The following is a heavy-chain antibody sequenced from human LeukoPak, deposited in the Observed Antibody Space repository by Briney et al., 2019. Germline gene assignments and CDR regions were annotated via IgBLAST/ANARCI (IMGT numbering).Heavy chain of an antibody. CDR2: IYYSGST. D-gene: IGHD6-6*01. CDR3: ARPSAYSSSPGAFDI. J-gene: IGHJ3*02. CDR1: SGSISSSSYY. V-gene: IGHV4-39*01. Sequence: SETLSLTCTVSSGSISSSSYYWGWIRQPPGKGLEWIGSIYYSGSTYYNPSLKSRVTISVDTSKNQFSLKLSSVTAADTAVYYCARPSAYSSSPGAFDIWGQGTMVTVSS.